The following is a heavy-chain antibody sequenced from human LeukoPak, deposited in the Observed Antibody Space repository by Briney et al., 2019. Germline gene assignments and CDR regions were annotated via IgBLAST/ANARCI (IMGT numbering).Heavy chain of an antibody. CDR2: IYYSGST. V-gene: IGHV4-39*01. D-gene: IGHD2/OR15-2a*01. Sequence: SETLSLICTVSGGSISSAGYYWGWIRQPPGKGLEWIGNIYYSGSTYYNPSLESRVTISVDTSRDQFSLKLSSVAAADTAVYYCASMASSRTWDVWGQGTNVTVSS. CDR3: ASMASSRTWDV. J-gene: IGHJ6*02. CDR1: GGSISSAGYY.